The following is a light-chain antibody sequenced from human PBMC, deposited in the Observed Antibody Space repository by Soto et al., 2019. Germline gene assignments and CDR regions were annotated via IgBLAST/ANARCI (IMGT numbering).Light chain of an antibody. Sequence: SYELTQPPSVSVSPGQTASITCSGDKLGDKYACWYQQKPGQSPVVVIYQDSKRPSGIPERFSGSNSGNTATLTISGTQAMDEADYYCQAWDSSTAVFGGGTKVTVL. J-gene: IGLJ2*01. CDR2: QDS. CDR3: QAWDSSTAV. V-gene: IGLV3-1*01. CDR1: KLGDKY.